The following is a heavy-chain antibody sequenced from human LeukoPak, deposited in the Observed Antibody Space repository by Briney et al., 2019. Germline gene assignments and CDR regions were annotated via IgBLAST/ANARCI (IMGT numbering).Heavy chain of an antibody. V-gene: IGHV4-34*09. CDR3: ARERRKLVDY. CDR2: INHSGST. J-gene: IGHJ4*02. CDR1: GGSFSGYY. Sequence: PSETLSLTCAVYGGSFSGYYWSWIRQPPGKGLEWIGEINHSGSTNYNPSLKSRVTISVDTSKNQFSLKLSSVTAADTAVYYCARERRKLVDYWGQGTLVTVSS.